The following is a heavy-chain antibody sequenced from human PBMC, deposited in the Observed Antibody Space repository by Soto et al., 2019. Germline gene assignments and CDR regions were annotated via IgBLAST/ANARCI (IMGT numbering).Heavy chain of an antibody. V-gene: IGHV4-39*01. CDR1: GGSLSSGSYY. Sequence: SETLSLTCTVSGGSLSSGSYYWGWIRQPPGKGLEWIASIYYTGGTYYSSSLKSRVAIFIDTSKNRFSLKLSSVTAADTALYYCERQSSGWYYNGTRGQYYADSWGQGAQVTVSS. J-gene: IGHJ5*02. CDR2: IYYTGGT. CDR3: ERQSSGWYYNGTRGQYYADS. D-gene: IGHD6-19*01.